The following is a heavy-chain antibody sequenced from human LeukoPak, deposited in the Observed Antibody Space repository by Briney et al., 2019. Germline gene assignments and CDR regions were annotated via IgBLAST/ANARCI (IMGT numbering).Heavy chain of an antibody. D-gene: IGHD3-10*01. J-gene: IGHJ4*02. V-gene: IGHV3-23*01. CDR1: GFTFSSYA. CDR3: AKASYYYGSGSYPVDY. Sequence: GGSLRLSCAASGFTFSSYAMSWVRQAPGKGLEWVSAISGSGGSTYYADSVKGRFTISRDNSKNTLYLQMNSLRAEDTAVYYCAKASYYYGSGSYPVDYWGQGTLVTVSS. CDR2: ISGSGGST.